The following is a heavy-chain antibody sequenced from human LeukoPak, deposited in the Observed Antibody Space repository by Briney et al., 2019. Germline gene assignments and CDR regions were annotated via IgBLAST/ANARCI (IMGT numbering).Heavy chain of an antibody. V-gene: IGHV3-23*01. CDR1: GFTFSTYV. J-gene: IGHJ6*04. CDR2: ISGSGVST. CDR3: AGHRYCSSTACLPGV. D-gene: IGHD2-2*01. Sequence: GGSLRLSCAASGFTFSTYVMSWVRQAPGKGLEWVSAIISGSGVSTYYADSVKGRFTISRDNSKNTLYLQMNSLRAEDTAIYYCAGHRYCSSTACLPGVWGKGTTVTISS.